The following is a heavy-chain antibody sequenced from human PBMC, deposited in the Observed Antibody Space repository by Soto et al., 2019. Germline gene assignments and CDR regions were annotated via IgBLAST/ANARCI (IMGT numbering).Heavy chain of an antibody. CDR1: GFTFSSYA. CDR3: AKGGVYGDDVYY. CDR2: ISGSGGST. J-gene: IGHJ4*02. V-gene: IGHV3-23*01. Sequence: GGSLRLSCAASGFTFSSYAMSWVRQAPGKGLEWVSAISGSGGSTYYADSLKGRFTISRDKSKNTLYLQMNSLRAEDTDVYYCAKGGVYGDDVYYWGQGTLVTVSS. D-gene: IGHD4-17*01.